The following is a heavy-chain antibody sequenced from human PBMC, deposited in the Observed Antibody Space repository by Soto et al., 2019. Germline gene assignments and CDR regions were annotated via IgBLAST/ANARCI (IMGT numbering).Heavy chain of an antibody. V-gene: IGHV1-69*08. Sequence: QVQLVQSGAEVKKPGSSVKVSCKASGGTFSPYTVNWVRQAPGQGLEWMGRIIPFLGVTNYAQKFQARVTLTADTSTTRAYMERSGLRFEDTAVYYCARDWESTVSTWSFGAFWGRGTLVTVSS. D-gene: IGHD3-10*01. CDR1: GGTFSPYT. J-gene: IGHJ4*02. CDR2: IIPFLGVT. CDR3: ARDWESTVSTWSFGAF.